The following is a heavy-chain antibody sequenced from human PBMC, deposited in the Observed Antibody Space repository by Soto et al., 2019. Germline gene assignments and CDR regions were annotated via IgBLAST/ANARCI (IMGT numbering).Heavy chain of an antibody. J-gene: IGHJ3*02. CDR1: GYTFTGYY. CDR2: INPNSGGT. D-gene: IGHD6-13*01. CDR3: ARVMVAAPKPNHGAFDI. Sequence: ASVKVSCKASGYTFTGYYMHWVRQAPGQGLEWMGWINPNSGGTNYAQKFQGRVTMTRDTSISTAYMELSRLRSDDTAVYYCARVMVAAPKPNHGAFDIWGQGTLVTVSS. V-gene: IGHV1-2*02.